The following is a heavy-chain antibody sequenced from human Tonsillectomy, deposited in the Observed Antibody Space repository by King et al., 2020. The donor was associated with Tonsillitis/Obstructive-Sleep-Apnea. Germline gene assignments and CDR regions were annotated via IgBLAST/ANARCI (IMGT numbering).Heavy chain of an antibody. V-gene: IGHV2-5*01. D-gene: IGHD2-2*01. CDR2: IYWYDDK. CDR1: GFSLSTSGVG. Sequence: TLKESGPTLVKPTQTLTLTCTFSGFSLSTSGVGVGWIRQPPGKALEWLALIYWYDDKHYSPSLKSRLTITKDTPKNKGVLTMTNMDPVDTATYFCAHRRREYCSSTTCKGGAFDIWGQGTMVTVSS. J-gene: IGHJ3*02. CDR3: AHRRREYCSSTTCKGGAFDI.